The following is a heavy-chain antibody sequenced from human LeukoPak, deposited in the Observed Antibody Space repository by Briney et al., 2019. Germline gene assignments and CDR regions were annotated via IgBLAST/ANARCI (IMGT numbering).Heavy chain of an antibody. Sequence: GASVKVSCKASGYTFTSYGISWVRQAPGQGLEWMGWISAYNGNTNYAQKLQGRVTMTTDTSTSTAYMELRSLRSDDTAVYYCARDRAPYCSSTSCQGVFDYWGQGTLVTVSS. CDR1: GYTFTSYG. V-gene: IGHV1-18*01. CDR3: ARDRAPYCSSTSCQGVFDY. D-gene: IGHD2-2*01. J-gene: IGHJ4*02. CDR2: ISAYNGNT.